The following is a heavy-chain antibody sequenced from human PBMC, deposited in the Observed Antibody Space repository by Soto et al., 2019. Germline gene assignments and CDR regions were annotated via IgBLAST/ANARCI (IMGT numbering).Heavy chain of an antibody. V-gene: IGHV3-30*18. CDR2: ISYDGNNK. CDR3: AKEGYSGSYAGYFDF. CDR1: GFTFSSYG. Sequence: GGSLRLSCAASGFTFSSYGMHWARQAPGKGLEWVAIISYDGNNKYYADSVKGRFTISRDNSKSTLYLQMNSLRAEDTAVYYCAKEGYSGSYAGYFDFWGQGTLVTVSS. D-gene: IGHD1-26*01. J-gene: IGHJ4*02.